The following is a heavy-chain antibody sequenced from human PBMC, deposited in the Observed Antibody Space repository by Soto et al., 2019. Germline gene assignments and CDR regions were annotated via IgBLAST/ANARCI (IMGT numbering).Heavy chain of an antibody. CDR2: IYWDADK. D-gene: IGHD3-22*01. V-gene: IGHV2-5*02. CDR1: GFSLSTSGVG. Sequence: QITLKESGPTLVKPTQTLTLTCTFSGFSLSTSGVGVGWIRQPPGKALEWLALIYWDADKRYSPSLKSRLTSAKDTSKNQVVLTMTNMDPVDTATYYCARPAGDSSGYYYVLDYWGQGTLVTVSS. J-gene: IGHJ4*02. CDR3: ARPAGDSSGYYYVLDY.